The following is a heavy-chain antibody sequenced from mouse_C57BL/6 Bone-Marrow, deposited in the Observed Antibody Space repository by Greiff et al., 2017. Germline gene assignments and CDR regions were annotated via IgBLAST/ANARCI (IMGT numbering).Heavy chain of an antibody. CDR3: ARKGYGYGYYYAMDY. CDR2: IWSGGST. Sequence: VKLQESGPGLVQPSQSLSITCTVSGFSLTSYGVHWVRQSPGKGLEWLGVIWSGGSTDYNAAFISRLSISKDNSKSQVFFKMNSLQADDTAIYYCARKGYGYGYYYAMDYWGQGTSVTVSS. D-gene: IGHD2-2*01. CDR1: GFSLTSYG. J-gene: IGHJ4*01. V-gene: IGHV2-2*01.